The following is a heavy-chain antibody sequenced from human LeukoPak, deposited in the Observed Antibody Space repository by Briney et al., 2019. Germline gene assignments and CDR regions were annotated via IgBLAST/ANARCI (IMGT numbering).Heavy chain of an antibody. CDR3: AKEPRIVGATAPFDY. D-gene: IGHD1-26*01. J-gene: IGHJ4*02. CDR2: ISSSSSYI. V-gene: IGHV3-21*04. CDR1: GFTFSSYS. Sequence: GVLRLSCAASGFTFSSYSMNWVRQAPGKGLEWVSSISSSSSYIYYADSVKGRFTISRDNAKNSLYLQMNSLRAEDTAVYYCAKEPRIVGATAPFDYWGQGTLVTVSS.